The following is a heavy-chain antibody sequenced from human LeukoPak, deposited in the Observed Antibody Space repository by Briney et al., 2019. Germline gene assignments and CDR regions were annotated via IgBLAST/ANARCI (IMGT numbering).Heavy chain of an antibody. J-gene: IGHJ4*02. D-gene: IGHD3-10*01. CDR1: GYTFTSYD. CDR2: MNPNSGNT. CDR3: ARGLLFPYYYGSGSYGAFDY. V-gene: IGHV1-8*01. Sequence: GASVKVSCKASGYTFTSYDINWVRQATGQGLEWMGWMNPNSGNTGYAQKFQGRVTMTRNTSISTAYMELSSLRSEDTAVYYCARGLLFPYYYGSGSYGAFDYWGQGTLVTVSS.